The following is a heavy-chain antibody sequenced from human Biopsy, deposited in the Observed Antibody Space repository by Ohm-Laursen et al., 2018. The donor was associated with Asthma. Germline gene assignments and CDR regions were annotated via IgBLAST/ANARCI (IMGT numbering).Heavy chain of an antibody. Sequence: SSLRLSCAASGFTFSSYGMHWVRQAPGKGLEWVAVIWYDGSNKYYADSVKGRFTISRDNAKNSLYLYMNSLRAEDTAVYYCARGGYCTSPTCPWGRYATDVWGQGTTVTVSS. J-gene: IGHJ6*02. D-gene: IGHD2-2*01. CDR3: ARGGYCTSPTCPWGRYATDV. CDR1: GFTFSSYG. V-gene: IGHV3-33*01. CDR2: IWYDGSNK.